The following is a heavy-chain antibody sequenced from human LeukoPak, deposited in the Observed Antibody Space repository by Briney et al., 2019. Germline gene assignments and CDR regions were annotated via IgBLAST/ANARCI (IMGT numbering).Heavy chain of an antibody. V-gene: IGHV3-64*05. CDR1: GFIFSNHF. D-gene: IGHD3-9*01. CDR2: IGPNGAST. CDR3: VKDLTGTWPFDY. Sequence: GGSLRLSCSTSGFIFSNHFMHWVRQAPGKGLEYVSSIGPNGASTLYADSVKDRFTISRDNSRNALYVQLTSLRLEDTALYYCVKDLTGTWPFDYWGQGTLVTVSS. J-gene: IGHJ4*02.